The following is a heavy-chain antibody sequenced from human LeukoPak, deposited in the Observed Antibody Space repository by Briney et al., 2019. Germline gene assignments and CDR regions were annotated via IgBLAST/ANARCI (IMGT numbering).Heavy chain of an antibody. D-gene: IGHD3-10*02. V-gene: IGHV3-43*01. CDR1: GFNFDRYT. CDR2: AGWAGGTT. CDR3: AKELDTMFFDY. J-gene: IGHJ4*02. Sequence: PGGSLRLSCATSGFNFDRYTIHWVRQAPGKGLEWVSLAGWAGGTTFYSDSVRGRFIISRDSGRKSVYLQMNSLTTDDTAFYFCAKELDTMFFDYWGQGALVTVSS.